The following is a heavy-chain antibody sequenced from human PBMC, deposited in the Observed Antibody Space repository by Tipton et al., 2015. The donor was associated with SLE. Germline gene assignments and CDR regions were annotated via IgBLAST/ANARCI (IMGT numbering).Heavy chain of an antibody. CDR3: ARDARGSYYED. Sequence: SLRLSCAASGFTFDDYAMHWVRQAPGTGLEWVSGISWNSGSIGYADSVKGRFTISRDNAKNSLYLQVTSLRAEDTAVYYCARDARGSYYEDWGQGTLVTVSS. CDR1: GFTFDDYA. D-gene: IGHD1-26*01. J-gene: IGHJ4*02. V-gene: IGHV3-9*01. CDR2: ISWNSGSI.